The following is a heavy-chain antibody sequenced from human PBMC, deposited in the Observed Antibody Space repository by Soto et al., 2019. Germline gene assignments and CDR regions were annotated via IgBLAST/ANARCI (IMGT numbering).Heavy chain of an antibody. J-gene: IGHJ5*02. CDR2: IVVGSGNT. D-gene: IGHD3-3*01. CDR3: AVLRSYGSIDPGADNKP. CDR1: GFTFTSSA. Sequence: QMQLVQSGPEVKKPGTSVKVSCKASGFTFTSSAMQWVRQARGQRLEWIGWIVVGSGNTNYAQKFQERVTITRDMSTSTAYMELSSLRSEDTAVYYCAVLRSYGSIDPGADNKPWGQGTLVTVSS. V-gene: IGHV1-58*02.